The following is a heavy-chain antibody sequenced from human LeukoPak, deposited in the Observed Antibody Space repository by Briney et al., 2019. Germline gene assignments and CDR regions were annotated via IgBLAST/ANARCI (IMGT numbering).Heavy chain of an antibody. CDR3: ARGLVVVVPAAISFDPPHY. V-gene: IGHV1-69*13. CDR1: GRTFSSYA. Sequence: APSVNLSCKASGRTFSSYAIRWVRQAPRQALEWMGGIIPIFGTATYAQKFQGRVTITADESTSTAYMELSSLRSEDAAVYYCARGLVVVVPAAISFDPPHYWGQGTLVTVSS. CDR2: IIPIFGTA. D-gene: IGHD2-2*01. J-gene: IGHJ4*02.